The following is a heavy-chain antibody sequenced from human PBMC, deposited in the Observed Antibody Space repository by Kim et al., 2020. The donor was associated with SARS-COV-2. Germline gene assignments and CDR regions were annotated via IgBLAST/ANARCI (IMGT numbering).Heavy chain of an antibody. CDR3: AGSIAAPGAALYYFDP. CDR2: TYYRSNWYN. J-gene: IGHJ5*02. V-gene: IGHV6-1*01. Sequence: SQTLSLTCTISGDSVSSNDAAWNWIRQSPSRGLEWLGRTYYRSNWYNDYAVSVKSRVTISSDTSKNQFSLQLKSVTPEDTAVYYCAGSIAAPGAALYYFDPWGQGTLVTGSS. CDR1: GDSVSSNDAA. D-gene: IGHD6-13*01.